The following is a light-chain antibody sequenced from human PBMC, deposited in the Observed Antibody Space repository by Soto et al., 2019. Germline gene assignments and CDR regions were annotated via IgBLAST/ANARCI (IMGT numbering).Light chain of an antibody. V-gene: IGKV3-20*01. J-gene: IGKJ4*01. CDR1: ESVSTN. Sequence: IEMTQSPATLSLAPGERVTLSCRASESVSTNLAWYQQKPGQAPRLLIYDASSRATGIPDRFSGGGSGTDFTLTISRLEPEDFAVYYCQQFSSYPLTFGGGTKVDIK. CDR3: QQFSSYPLT. CDR2: DAS.